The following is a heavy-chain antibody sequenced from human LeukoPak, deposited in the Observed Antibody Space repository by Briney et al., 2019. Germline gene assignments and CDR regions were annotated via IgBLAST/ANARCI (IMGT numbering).Heavy chain of an antibody. Sequence: PSETLSLTCTVSGGSISSSSYYWGWIRQPPGKGLEWIGSIYYSGSTYCNPSLKSRVTISVDTSKNQFSLKLSSVTAADTAVYYCARVSSGFAINAFDIWGQGTMVTVSS. J-gene: IGHJ3*02. CDR1: GGSISSSSYY. CDR2: IYYSGST. V-gene: IGHV4-39*07. CDR3: ARVSSGFAINAFDI. D-gene: IGHD3-22*01.